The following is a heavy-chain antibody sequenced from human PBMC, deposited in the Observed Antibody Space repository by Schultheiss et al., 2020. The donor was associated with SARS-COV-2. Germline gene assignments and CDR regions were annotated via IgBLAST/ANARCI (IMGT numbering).Heavy chain of an antibody. CDR1: GFTFSSYG. CDR3: ANRLRYSSGWPLDY. Sequence: GGSLRLSCAASGFTFSSYGMHWVRQAPGKGLEWVAVIWYDGSNKYYADSVKGRFTISRDNAKNSLYLQMNSLRAEDTALYYCANRLRYSSGWPLDYWGQGTLVTVSS. D-gene: IGHD6-19*01. V-gene: IGHV3-33*03. CDR2: IWYDGSNK. J-gene: IGHJ4*02.